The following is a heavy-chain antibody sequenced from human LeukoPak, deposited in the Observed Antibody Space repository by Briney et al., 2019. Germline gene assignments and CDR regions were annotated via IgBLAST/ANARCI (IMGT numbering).Heavy chain of an antibody. CDR2: IYYSGST. Sequence: PSETLSLTCTVSGGSISSSSYYWGWIRQPPGKGLEWIGSIYYSGSTYYNPSLKSRLTISVDTSKNQFSLKLSSVTAADTAVYYCARHKGYSSGWYQGYYYYMDVWGKGTTVTISS. CDR3: ARHKGYSSGWYQGYYYYMDV. CDR1: GGSISSSSYY. V-gene: IGHV4-39*01. D-gene: IGHD6-19*01. J-gene: IGHJ6*03.